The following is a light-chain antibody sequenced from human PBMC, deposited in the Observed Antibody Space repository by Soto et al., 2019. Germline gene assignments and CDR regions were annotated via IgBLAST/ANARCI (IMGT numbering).Light chain of an antibody. CDR3: KQYDNSPLT. J-gene: IGKJ1*01. CDR2: TAS. CDR1: QSLSRNY. Sequence: EIVLTQSPGTLSLSPGEGATLSCRASQSLSRNYLAWYQLKPGQAPTLLIYTASNRATGVPPSFSGSGSGKDFTLSISRLEHEDFALYYCKQYDNSPLTFGQGTKVEI. V-gene: IGKV3-20*01.